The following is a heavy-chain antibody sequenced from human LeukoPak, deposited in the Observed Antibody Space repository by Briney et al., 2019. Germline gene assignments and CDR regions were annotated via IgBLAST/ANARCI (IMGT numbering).Heavy chain of an antibody. CDR3: ARPVDTALVTGFDC. Sequence: SETLSLTCAESRDSISSGYYWGWIRQPPGKGLEWIGSIYHSGSTYYNPSLKSRVTISVDTSQHQFSLKLSSVTAADTAVYYCARPVDTALVTGFDCWGQGTLVTV. V-gene: IGHV4-38-2*01. D-gene: IGHD5-18*01. CDR2: IYHSGST. CDR1: RDSISSGYY. J-gene: IGHJ4*02.